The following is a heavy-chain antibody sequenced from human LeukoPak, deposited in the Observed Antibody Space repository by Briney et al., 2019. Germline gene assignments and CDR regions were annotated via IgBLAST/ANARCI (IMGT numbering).Heavy chain of an antibody. D-gene: IGHD5-24*01. CDR2: IIPILGIA. CDR3: AREDGYKAPFDY. J-gene: IGHJ4*02. Sequence: SVKVSCKASGGTFSSYAISWVRQVPGQGLEWMGRIIPILGIANYAQKFQGRVTITADKSTSTAYMELSSLRSEDTAVYYCAREDGYKAPFDYWGQGTLVTVSS. V-gene: IGHV1-69*04. CDR1: GGTFSSYA.